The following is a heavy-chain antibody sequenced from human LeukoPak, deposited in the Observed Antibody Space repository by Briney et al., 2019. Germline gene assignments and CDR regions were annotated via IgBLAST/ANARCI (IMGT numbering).Heavy chain of an antibody. CDR1: GYNFTNYW. CDR3: ATNIVVGIRWGAFDI. V-gene: IGHV5-51*01. D-gene: IGHD2-21*01. Sequence: GESLKISCKGSGYNFTNYWIGWVRQMPGKGLEWMGIIYPSDSKTTYSPSFQGRVTISADKSISTAYLQWSSLKASDTAMYYCATNIVVGIRWGAFDIWGQGTMVTVSS. J-gene: IGHJ3*02. CDR2: IYPSDSKT.